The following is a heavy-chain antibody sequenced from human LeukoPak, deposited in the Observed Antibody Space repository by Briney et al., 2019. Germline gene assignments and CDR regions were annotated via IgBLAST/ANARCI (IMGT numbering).Heavy chain of an antibody. CDR3: AKDQDTAMITPPTADY. Sequence: PGGSLRLSCAASGFTFSSYAMHWVRQAPGKGLEWVAVISYDGSNKYYADSVKGRFTISRDNSKNTLYLQMNSLRAEDTAVYYCAKDQDTAMITPPTADYWGQGILVTVSS. J-gene: IGHJ4*02. CDR2: ISYDGSNK. V-gene: IGHV3-30*04. D-gene: IGHD5-18*01. CDR1: GFTFSSYA.